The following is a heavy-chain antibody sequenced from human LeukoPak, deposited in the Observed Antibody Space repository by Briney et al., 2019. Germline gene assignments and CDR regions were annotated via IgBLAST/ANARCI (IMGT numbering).Heavy chain of an antibody. CDR2: IYYSGST. D-gene: IGHD3-10*01. J-gene: IGHJ4*02. V-gene: IGHV4-39*01. CDR1: GGAISSSSYY. CDR3: ARHTSMVRGVMKYYFDY. Sequence: SETLSLTCTVSGGAISSSSYYWVWMRQPPGKGLEWIGSIYYSGSTYYNPSLKSRVTISVDTSKNQFSLRLNSVTAADTAVYYCARHTSMVRGVMKYYFDYWGQGTLATVSS.